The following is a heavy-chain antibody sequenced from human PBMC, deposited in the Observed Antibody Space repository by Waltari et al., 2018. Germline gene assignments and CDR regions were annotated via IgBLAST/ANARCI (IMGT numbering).Heavy chain of an antibody. CDR3: AREGGPSYYYDSSGYYDY. V-gene: IGHV4-61*02. J-gene: IGHJ4*02. CDR2: IYTSGST. Sequence: QVQLQESGPGLVTPSQTLSLTRPVSGGSISSGSSYWSWIRHPAGKGLEWIGRIYTSGSTNYNPSLKSRVTISVDTSKNQFSLKLSSVTAADTAVYCCAREGGPSYYYDSSGYYDYWGQGTLVTVSS. D-gene: IGHD3-22*01. CDR1: GGSISSGSSY.